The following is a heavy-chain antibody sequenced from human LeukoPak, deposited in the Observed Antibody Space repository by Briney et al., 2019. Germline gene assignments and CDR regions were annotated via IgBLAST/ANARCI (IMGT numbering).Heavy chain of an antibody. Sequence: SETLSLTCTVSGYSISSPYYWGWIRQPPGKGLEWIGNIFQSGSTNYNPSLKSRVTISLDTSKNQFSLKLSSVTAADTAVYYCASFYGSGFSFDYWGQGTLVTVSS. D-gene: IGHD3-10*01. CDR1: GYSISSPYY. CDR3: ASFYGSGFSFDY. V-gene: IGHV4-38-2*02. CDR2: IFQSGST. J-gene: IGHJ4*02.